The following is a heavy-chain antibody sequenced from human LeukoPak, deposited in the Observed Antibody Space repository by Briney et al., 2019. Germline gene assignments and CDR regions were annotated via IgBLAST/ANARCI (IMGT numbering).Heavy chain of an antibody. Sequence: QPGGSLRLSCAASGFSFSTYAMSWVRQAPGKGLEWVSTINSGGGGPFFADSVKGRFTISRDNSKNTLYLQMSSLGPDDTAVYYCAKDGPYHFFEYCGQGALVTVSP. CDR2: INSGGGGP. CDR3: AKDGPYHFFEY. J-gene: IGHJ4*02. CDR1: GFSFSTYA. V-gene: IGHV3-23*01.